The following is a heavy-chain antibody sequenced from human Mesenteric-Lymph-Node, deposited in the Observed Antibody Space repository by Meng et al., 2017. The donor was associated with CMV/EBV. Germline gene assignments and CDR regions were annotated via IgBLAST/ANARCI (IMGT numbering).Heavy chain of an antibody. CDR2: IYSGGST. CDR1: GFTVSSNY. Sequence: GESLKISCAASGFTVSSNYMSWVRQAPGKGLEWVSVIYSGGSTYYANSVKGRFTISRDNSKNTLYLQMNSLRAEDTAVYYCARASRVGIFGVVIYYYGMDVWGQGTTVTVSS. CDR3: ARASRVGIFGVVIYYYGMDV. D-gene: IGHD3-3*01. J-gene: IGHJ6*02. V-gene: IGHV3-53*01.